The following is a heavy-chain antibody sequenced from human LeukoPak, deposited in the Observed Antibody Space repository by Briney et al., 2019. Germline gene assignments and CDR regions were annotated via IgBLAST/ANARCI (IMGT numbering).Heavy chain of an antibody. J-gene: IGHJ4*02. V-gene: IGHV3-7*01. CDR3: ATAAAGYYFDY. Sequence: QAGGSLRPSCVASGFTFSSYWMSWVRQAPGKGLEWVANIYQDGSEKYYVDSVKGRFTISRDNAKTSLFLQMNSLRTEDTAVCYCATAAAGYYFDYWGQGTLVTVSS. CDR1: GFTFSSYW. D-gene: IGHD6-19*01. CDR2: IYQDGSEK.